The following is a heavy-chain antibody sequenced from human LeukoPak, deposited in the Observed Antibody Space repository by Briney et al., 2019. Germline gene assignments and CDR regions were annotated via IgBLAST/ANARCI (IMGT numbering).Heavy chain of an antibody. D-gene: IGHD6-13*01. CDR2: INPSGGST. V-gene: IGHV1-46*01. J-gene: IGHJ4*02. CDR3: ARVTDSSSWYYFDY. Sequence: ASVKVSCKASGGTFSSYAISWVRQAPGQGLEWMGIINPSGGSTSYAQKFQGGVTMTRDTSTSTVYMELSSLRSEDTAVYYCARVTDSSSWYYFDYWGQGTLVTVSS. CDR1: GGTFSSYA.